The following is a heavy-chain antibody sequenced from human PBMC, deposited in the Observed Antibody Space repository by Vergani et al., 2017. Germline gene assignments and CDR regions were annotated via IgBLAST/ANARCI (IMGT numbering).Heavy chain of an antibody. Sequence: EVQLLESGGGLVQPGGSLRLPCEAPGFGFPAYAMSWAPKAPGKGLEWVSSVSGSSATPYYADSVKGRFIISRDNSKNTLHLQMNSLRADDTAVYYCTKGSRGYTGYFFDYWGQGTLATVSS. D-gene: IGHD5-12*01. J-gene: IGHJ4*02. CDR3: TKGSRGYTGYFFDY. CDR2: VSGSSATP. V-gene: IGHV3-23*01. CDR1: GFGFPAYA.